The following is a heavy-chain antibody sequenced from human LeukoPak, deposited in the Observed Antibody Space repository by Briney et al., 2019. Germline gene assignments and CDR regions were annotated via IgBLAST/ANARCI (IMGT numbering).Heavy chain of an antibody. V-gene: IGHV1-8*02. D-gene: IGHD3-22*01. Sequence: ASVKVSCKASGYTFTSYGISWVRQAPGQGLEWMGWMKPNSGNTGYAQMFQGSVTMTRNTSISTAYMELSSLRSEDTAVYYCARSKHYDSSGYYYGLYYWGQGTLVTVSS. CDR3: ARSKHYDSSGYYYGLYY. CDR2: MKPNSGNT. J-gene: IGHJ4*02. CDR1: GYTFTSYG.